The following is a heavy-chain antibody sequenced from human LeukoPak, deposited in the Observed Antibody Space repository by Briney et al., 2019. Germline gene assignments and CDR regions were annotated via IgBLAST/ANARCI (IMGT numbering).Heavy chain of an antibody. CDR3: ARARSGWYGDYFDY. CDR2: IYYSGST. V-gene: IGHV4-59*01. J-gene: IGHJ4*02. D-gene: IGHD6-19*01. Sequence: PSETLSLTCTVSGGSISSYYWSWIRQPPGKGLEWIGYIYYSGSTNYNPSLKSRVTISVDTSKNQFSLKLSSVTAADTAVYYCARARSGWYGDYFDYWGQGTLVTVSS. CDR1: GGSISSYY.